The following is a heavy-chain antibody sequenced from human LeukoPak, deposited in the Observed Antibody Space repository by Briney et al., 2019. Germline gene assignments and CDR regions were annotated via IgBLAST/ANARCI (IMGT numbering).Heavy chain of an antibody. J-gene: IGHJ6*03. CDR2: IIPIFGTA. CDR3: ARSLFRTSGGYYYMDV. V-gene: IGHV1-69*05. CDR1: GGTFSSYA. Sequence: SVKVSCKASGGTFSSYAISWVRQAPGQGLEWMGRIIPIFGTADYAQKFQGRVTITTDESTSTAYMELSSLTSEDTAVYYCARSLFRTSGGYYYMDVWDKGTTVTVSS. D-gene: IGHD3/OR15-3a*01.